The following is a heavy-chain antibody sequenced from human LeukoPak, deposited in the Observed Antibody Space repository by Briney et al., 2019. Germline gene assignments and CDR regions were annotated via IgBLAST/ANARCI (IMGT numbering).Heavy chain of an antibody. V-gene: IGHV3-23*01. CDR2: ISGSGGST. D-gene: IGHD3-10*01. CDR1: GFTFSSYA. CDR3: AKDHSRGHYYYYGMDV. Sequence: GGSLRLSCAASGFTFSSYAMSWVRQAPGKGLEWVSAISGSGGSTYYADSVKGRFTISRDNSKNTLYLQMNSLRAEDTAVYYCAKDHSRGHYYYYGMDVWGQGTTVTVSS. J-gene: IGHJ6*02.